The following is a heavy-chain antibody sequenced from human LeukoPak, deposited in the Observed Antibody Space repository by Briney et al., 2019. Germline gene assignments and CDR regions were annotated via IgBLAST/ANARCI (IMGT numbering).Heavy chain of an antibody. V-gene: IGHV4-38-2*02. J-gene: IGHJ5*02. CDR3: AREKGRYWFDP. CDR1: GYSISSGYY. Sequence: SETQSLTCAVSGYSISSGYYWGWIRQPPGKGLEWIGSIYHSGGAYYNSSLKSRVTISVDTSKNQFSLNLSSVTAADMAVYYCAREKGRYWFDPWGQGTLVTVSS. D-gene: IGHD3-10*01. CDR2: IYHSGGA.